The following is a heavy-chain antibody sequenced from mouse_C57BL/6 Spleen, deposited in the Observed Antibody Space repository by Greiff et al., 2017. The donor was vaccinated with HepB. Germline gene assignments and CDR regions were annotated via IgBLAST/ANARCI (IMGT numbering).Heavy chain of an antibody. V-gene: IGHV5-17*01. Sequence: EVMLVESGGGLVKPGGSLKLSCAASGFTFSDYGMHWVRQAPEKGLEWVAYISSGSSTIYYADTVKGRFTISRDNAKNTLFLQMTSLRSEETAMYYCAIYDYYWYFDVWGTGTTVTVSS. D-gene: IGHD2-4*01. CDR2: ISSGSSTI. CDR3: AIYDYYWYFDV. CDR1: GFTFSDYG. J-gene: IGHJ1*03.